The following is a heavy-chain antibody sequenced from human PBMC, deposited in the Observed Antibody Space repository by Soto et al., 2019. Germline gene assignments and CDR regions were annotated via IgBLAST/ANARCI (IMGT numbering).Heavy chain of an antibody. CDR2: IYYSGST. D-gene: IGHD4-17*01. CDR3: ARHRTTVTTFFQQHYYFDY. V-gene: IGHV4-39*01. CDR1: GGSISSSSYY. J-gene: IGHJ4*02. Sequence: SETLSLTCTVSGGSISSSSYYWGWVRRPPGKGLEWIGSIYYSGSTYYNPSLKSRVTISVDTSKNQFSLKLSSVTAADTAVYYCARHRTTVTTFFQQHYYFDYWGQGTPVTVSS.